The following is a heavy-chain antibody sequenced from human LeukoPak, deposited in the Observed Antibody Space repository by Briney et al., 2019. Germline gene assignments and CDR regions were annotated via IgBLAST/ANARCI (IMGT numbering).Heavy chain of an antibody. Sequence: SQTLSLTCTVSGGSISSGDYYWSWIRQPPGKGLEWIGYIYYSGSTYYNPSLKSRVTISADTSKNQFSLKLSSVTAADTAVYYCARGPYGDYVRHYYYGMDVWGQGTTVTVSS. J-gene: IGHJ6*02. D-gene: IGHD4-17*01. CDR2: IYYSGST. CDR1: GGSISSGDYY. V-gene: IGHV4-30-4*01. CDR3: ARGPYGDYVRHYYYGMDV.